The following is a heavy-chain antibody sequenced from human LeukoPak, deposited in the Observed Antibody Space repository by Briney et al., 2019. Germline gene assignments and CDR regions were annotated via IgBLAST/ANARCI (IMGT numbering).Heavy chain of an antibody. CDR1: GGSISSGGYS. Sequence: SETLSLTCAVSGGSISSGGYSWSWIRQPPGKGLEWIGYIYHSGSTYYNPSLKSRVTISVDRSKNQFSLKLSSVTAEDTAVYYCARARRYYDSSGYIDYWGQGTLVTVSS. V-gene: IGHV4-30-2*01. J-gene: IGHJ4*02. CDR3: ARARRYYDSSGYIDY. CDR2: IYHSGST. D-gene: IGHD3-22*01.